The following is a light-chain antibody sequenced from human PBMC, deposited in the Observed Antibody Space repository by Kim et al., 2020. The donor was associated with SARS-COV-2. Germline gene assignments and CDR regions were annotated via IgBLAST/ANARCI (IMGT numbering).Light chain of an antibody. CDR1: SNDVGNQG. CDR2: RNN. V-gene: IGLV10-54*01. Sequence: QPATLTCPANSNDVGNQGAGWLQQHQGHPHNLLFYRNNDRASGISERLSASRSGNTPSLTITGLQPEDEADYYCPAWDFSLSRWVFGGGTQLTVL. CDR3: PAWDFSLSRWV. J-gene: IGLJ3*02.